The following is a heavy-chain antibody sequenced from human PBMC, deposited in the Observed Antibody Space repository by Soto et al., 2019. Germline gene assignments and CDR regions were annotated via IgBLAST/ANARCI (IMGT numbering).Heavy chain of an antibody. V-gene: IGHV1-69*06. CDR1: GGTFSSYA. Sequence: QVQLVQSGAEVKKPGSSVKVSCKASGGTFSSYAISWVRQAPGQGLEWMGGIIPIFGTANYAQKFQGRVTINADKATSTAYMELSSLRSEDTDVYYCASRRYFDWPHYDYGGQGTRVTVSS. D-gene: IGHD3-9*01. CDR3: ASRRYFDWPHYDY. CDR2: IIPIFGTA. J-gene: IGHJ4*02.